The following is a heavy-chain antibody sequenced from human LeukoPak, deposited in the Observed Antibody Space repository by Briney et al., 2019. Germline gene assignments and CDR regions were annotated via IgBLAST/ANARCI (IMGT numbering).Heavy chain of an antibody. D-gene: IGHD2-2*01. Sequence: GGSLKLSCAASGFTFSDSAIHWVRQASGKGLEWVGRIRTKANNYATGYTASVKGRFTIFRDDSKNTAYLQVNSLKTEDTAVYYCARGLCSSTSCYLFDPWGQGTLVTVSS. CDR1: GFTFSDSA. J-gene: IGHJ5*02. CDR3: ARGLCSSTSCYLFDP. CDR2: IRTKANNYAT. V-gene: IGHV3-73*01.